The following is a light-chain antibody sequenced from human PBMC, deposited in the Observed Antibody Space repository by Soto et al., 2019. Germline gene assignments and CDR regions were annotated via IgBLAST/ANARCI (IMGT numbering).Light chain of an antibody. CDR3: QNYNSFSRCT. J-gene: IGKJ2*02. V-gene: IGKV1-5*01. CDR1: QSINTW. Sequence: DIQMTQSPSTLSASVGDRVTITCRASQSINTWLAWYQQKPGKAPKLLIYDASSLESGVPSRFSGGGSATEFTLTIDRLQPDDFATYYCQNYNSFSRCTFGQGTKLEIK. CDR2: DAS.